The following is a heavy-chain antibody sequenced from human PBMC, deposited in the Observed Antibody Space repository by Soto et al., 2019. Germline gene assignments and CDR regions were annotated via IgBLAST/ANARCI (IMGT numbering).Heavy chain of an antibody. J-gene: IGHJ4*02. Sequence: ASETLSLTCAVYGGSFSGYYWSWIRQPPGKGLEWIGEINHSGSTNYNPSLKSRVTISVDTSKDQFSLKLSSVTAADTAVYYCARASQDSGSYSWYFDYWGQGILVTVSS. CDR2: INHSGST. D-gene: IGHD1-26*01. V-gene: IGHV4-34*01. CDR3: ARASQDSGSYSWYFDY. CDR1: GGSFSGYY.